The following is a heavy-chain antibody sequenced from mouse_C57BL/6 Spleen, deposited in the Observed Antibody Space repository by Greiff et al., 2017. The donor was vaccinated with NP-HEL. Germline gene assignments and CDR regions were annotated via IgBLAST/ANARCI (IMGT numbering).Heavy chain of an antibody. D-gene: IGHD2-5*01. CDR1: GYTFTSYW. J-gene: IGHJ3*01. V-gene: IGHV1-69*01. CDR2: IDPSDSYT. Sequence: QVQLKQPGAELVMPGASVKLSCKASGYTFTSYWMHWVKQRPGQGLEWIGEIDPSDSYTNYNQKFKGKSTLTVDKSSSTAYMQLSSLTSEDSAVYYCARGYYYSNYSFAYWGQGTLVTVSA. CDR3: ARGYYYSNYSFAY.